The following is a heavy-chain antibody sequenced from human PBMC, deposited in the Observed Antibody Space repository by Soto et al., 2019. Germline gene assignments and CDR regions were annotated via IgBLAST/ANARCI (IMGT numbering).Heavy chain of an antibody. Sequence: SETLSLTCTVSGGSISSYYWSWIRQPPGKGLEWIGYIYYSGSTNYNPSLKSRVTISVDTSKNQFSLKLSSVTAADTAVYYCARQGYSSGWYSLHAFDIWGQGTMVTVSS. CDR3: ARQGYSSGWYSLHAFDI. D-gene: IGHD6-19*01. V-gene: IGHV4-59*08. CDR2: IYYSGST. CDR1: GGSISSYY. J-gene: IGHJ3*02.